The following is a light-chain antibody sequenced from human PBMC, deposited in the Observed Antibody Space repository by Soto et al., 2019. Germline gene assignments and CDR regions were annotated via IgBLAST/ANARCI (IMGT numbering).Light chain of an antibody. Sequence: QSVLTQPPSVSGAPGQRVTISCTXSXSNXXAGYDVHWYQQLPGTAPKLLIYGNSNRPSGVPDRFSGSKSGTSASLAITGLQAEDEADYYCQSYDSSLSGSGVFGGGTKLTVL. J-gene: IGLJ2*01. V-gene: IGLV1-40*01. CDR1: XSNXXAGYD. CDR2: GNS. CDR3: QSYDSSLSGSGV.